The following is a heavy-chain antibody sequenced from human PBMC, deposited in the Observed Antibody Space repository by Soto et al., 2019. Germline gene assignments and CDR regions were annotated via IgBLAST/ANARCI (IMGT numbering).Heavy chain of an antibody. CDR1: GGSISSSSYY. V-gene: IGHV4-39*02. CDR2: IYYSGST. J-gene: IGHJ4*02. D-gene: IGHD2-15*01. CDR3: AKVYCSGGSCYLYYFDY. Sequence: QLQLQESGPGLVKPSETLSLTCTVSGGSISSSSYYWGWIRQPPGKGLEWIGSIYYSGSTYYNPSLSSRVTISVDTSKNHFSLKLSSVTAADTAVYYCAKVYCSGGSCYLYYFDYWGQGTLVAVSS.